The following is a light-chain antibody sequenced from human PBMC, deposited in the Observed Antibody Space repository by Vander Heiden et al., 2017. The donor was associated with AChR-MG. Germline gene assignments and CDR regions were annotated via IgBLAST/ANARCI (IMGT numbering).Light chain of an antibody. CDR2: LGS. Sequence: DIVMTQSPLSLSVTPGEPASISCRSSQSLLYSNRYNSLDWYMQKPGQSPQLLIYLGSYRAPGVPDRVSSSGSGTDFTLKISRVEAEDAGVYFCRQGRETPLTFGGGTKLEIK. J-gene: IGKJ4*01. V-gene: IGKV2-28*01. CDR1: QSLLYSNRYNS. CDR3: RQGRETPLT.